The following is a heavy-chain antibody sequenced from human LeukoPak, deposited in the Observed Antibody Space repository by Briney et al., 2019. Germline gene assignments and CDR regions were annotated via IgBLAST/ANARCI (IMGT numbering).Heavy chain of an antibody. CDR2: MYNSGST. V-gene: IGHV4-59*01. CDR1: GVSISCSY. CDR3: ARGIESYRDYGY. J-gene: IGHJ4*01. D-gene: IGHD4-17*01. Sequence: SENLSLTCTVSGVSISCSYWSWLRQPPGRGLEWLAYMYNSGSTNSNPSLQSRVTISIDTSKNQFSLKLTSSRAAFKATKHRARGIESYRDYGYWG.